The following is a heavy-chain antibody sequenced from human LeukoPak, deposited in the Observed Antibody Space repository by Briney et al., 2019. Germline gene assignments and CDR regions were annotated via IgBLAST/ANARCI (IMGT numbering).Heavy chain of an antibody. CDR3: ARDRGAAAGIDY. Sequence: SETLSLTCTVSGGSVSSGSYYWSWIRQPSGKGLEWIGYIYYSGSTNYNPSLKSRVTISVDTSKNQFSLKLSSVTAADTAVYYCARDRGAAAGIDYWGQGTLVTVSS. CDR1: GGSVSSGSYY. D-gene: IGHD6-13*01. V-gene: IGHV4-61*01. J-gene: IGHJ4*02. CDR2: IYYSGST.